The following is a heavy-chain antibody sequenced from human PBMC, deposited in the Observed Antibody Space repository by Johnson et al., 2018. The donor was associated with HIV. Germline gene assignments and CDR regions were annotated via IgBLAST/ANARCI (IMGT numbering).Heavy chain of an antibody. J-gene: IGHJ3*02. V-gene: IGHV3-9*01. CDR1: GFTFDDYA. CDR3: AKSERAAAVPDAFDI. CDR2: ISCNSGSI. Sequence: LVESGGGVVRPGGSLRLSCAASGFTFDDYAMHWVRQAPGKGLEWVSGISCNSGSIGYADSVKGRFTISRDNSKNTLYLQMNSLRAEDTAVYYCAKSERAAAVPDAFDIWCQGTMVTVSS. D-gene: IGHD6-13*01.